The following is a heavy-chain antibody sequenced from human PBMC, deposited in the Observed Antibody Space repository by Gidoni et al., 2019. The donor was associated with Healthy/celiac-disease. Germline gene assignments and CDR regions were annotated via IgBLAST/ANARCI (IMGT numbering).Heavy chain of an antibody. CDR2: LYPSGST. J-gene: IGHJ5*02. CDR1: GGPIRRYY. D-gene: IGHD3-22*01. Sequence: QGQRQASGPGVVKLPENLSLTRTVLGGPIRRYYWSWIRQPAGKGLEWMGRLYPSGSTNYTPSLKSRLSLSVAPSMSLFSLKLRSVPSPATAVYYCAGGFSYYYLSSGFNWFDPWGQGTLVTVSS. CDR3: AGGFSYYYLSSGFNWFDP. V-gene: IGHV4-4*07.